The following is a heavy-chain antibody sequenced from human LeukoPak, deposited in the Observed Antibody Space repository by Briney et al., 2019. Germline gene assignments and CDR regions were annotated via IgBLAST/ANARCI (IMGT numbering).Heavy chain of an antibody. J-gene: IGHJ3*02. D-gene: IGHD3-16*01. CDR2: ISYDGSNK. Sequence: GGSLRLSCAASGFTFSSYAMHWVRQAPGKGLEWVAVISYDGSNKYYADSVKGRFTISRDNSKNTQYLQMNSLRAEDTAVYYCARGKWDVSGAFDIWGQGTMVTVSS. CDR3: ARGKWDVSGAFDI. V-gene: IGHV3-30-3*01. CDR1: GFTFSSYA.